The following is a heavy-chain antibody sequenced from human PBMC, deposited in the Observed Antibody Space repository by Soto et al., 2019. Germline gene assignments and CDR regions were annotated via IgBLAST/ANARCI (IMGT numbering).Heavy chain of an antibody. CDR2: IYHSGST. V-gene: IGHV4-31*03. Sequence: QVRLQESGPRLVRPSQTLSLTCSVSGDSLTIGGHYWTWIRQHPGKGLEWIGYIYHSGSTYYSPSLKSRVPISVDTSENQFSLKLTSMTAADTAVYYCARGGDGFDLWGQGKMVTVSS. J-gene: IGHJ3*01. CDR3: ARGGDGFDL. CDR1: GDSLTIGGHY.